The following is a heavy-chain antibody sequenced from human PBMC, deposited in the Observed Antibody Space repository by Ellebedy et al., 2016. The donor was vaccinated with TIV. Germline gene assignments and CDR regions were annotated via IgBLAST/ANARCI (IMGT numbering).Heavy chain of an antibody. V-gene: IGHV3-30*01. CDR1: GFTFSSYA. Sequence: GESLKISCAAPGFTFSSYAMHWVRQAPGKGLEWVAVISYDGSNKYYADSVKGRFTISRDNSKNTLYLQMNSLRAEDTAVYYCAAGLGPMERLDYWGQGTLVTVSS. CDR2: ISYDGSNK. CDR3: AAGLGPMERLDY. J-gene: IGHJ4*02. D-gene: IGHD1-1*01.